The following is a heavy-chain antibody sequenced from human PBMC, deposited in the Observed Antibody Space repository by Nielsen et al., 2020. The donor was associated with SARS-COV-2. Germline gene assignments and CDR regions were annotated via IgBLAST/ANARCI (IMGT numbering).Heavy chain of an antibody. Sequence: GSLRLSCAASGFPFSSFAMHWVRQAPGKGLEWVAVISFDGSDEYSADSVKGRFTVSRDNAKNSLYLQMNNLRDEDTAVYYCASDPSYASSWLHYFDFWGQGTLVTVSS. D-gene: IGHD5-12*01. V-gene: IGHV3-30-3*01. CDR1: GFPFSSFA. CDR3: ASDPSYASSWLHYFDF. J-gene: IGHJ4*02. CDR2: ISFDGSDE.